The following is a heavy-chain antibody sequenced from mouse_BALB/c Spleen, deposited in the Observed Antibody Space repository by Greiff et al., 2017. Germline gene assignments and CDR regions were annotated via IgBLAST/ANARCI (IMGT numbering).Heavy chain of an antibody. J-gene: IGHJ4*01. D-gene: IGHD2-3*01. CDR3: ARGRWLLPYAMDY. V-gene: IGHV3-8*02. Sequence: DVMLVESGPSLVKPSQTLSLTCSVTGDSITSGYWNWIRKFPGNKLEYMGYISYSGSTYYNPSLKSRISITRDTSKNQYYLQLNSVTTEDTATYYCARGRWLLPYAMDYWGQGTSVTVSS. CDR2: ISYSGST. CDR1: GDSITSGY.